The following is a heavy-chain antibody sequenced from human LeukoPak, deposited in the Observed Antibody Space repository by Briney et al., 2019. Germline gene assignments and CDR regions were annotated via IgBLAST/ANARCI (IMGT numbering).Heavy chain of an antibody. CDR3: ARDVDIVVVTALAS. CDR2: IDPNGGGT. V-gene: IGHV1-2*02. CDR1: GYTFTDYY. J-gene: IGHJ5*02. D-gene: IGHD2-21*02. Sequence: ASVKVSCKASGYTFTDYYVHWVRQAPGQGLEWMGWIDPNGGGTNYPQKFQDSVVLTRDTSISTAYMELSSLRSDDTAVYFCARDVDIVVVTALASWGQGTLVTVSS.